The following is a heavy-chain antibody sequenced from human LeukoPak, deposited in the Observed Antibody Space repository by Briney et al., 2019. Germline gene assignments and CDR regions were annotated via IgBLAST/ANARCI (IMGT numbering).Heavy chain of an antibody. CDR3: ARGSRVAVSGSRPFDP. CDR1: GFTFSSYS. CDR2: INHSGSI. J-gene: IGHJ5*02. D-gene: IGHD6-13*01. V-gene: IGHV4-34*01. Sequence: GSLRLSCAASGFTFSSYSMNWVRQPPGKGLEWIGEINHSGSINYNPSLKSRVTISIDTSKNQFSLKLNSVTAADTALYYCARGSRVAVSGSRPFDPWGQGTLVTVSS.